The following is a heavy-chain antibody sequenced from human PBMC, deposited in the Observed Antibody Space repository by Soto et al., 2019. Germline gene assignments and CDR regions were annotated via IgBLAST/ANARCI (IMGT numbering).Heavy chain of an antibody. CDR1: GFTFSSYA. Sequence: GGSLRLSCAASGFTFSSYAMSWVRQAPGKGLEWVSAISGSGGSTYYADSVKGRFTISRDNSKNTLYLQMNSLRAEDTAVYYCAKVGPLYAIRYYYYYMDVWGKGTTVTVSS. D-gene: IGHD2-8*01. CDR3: AKVGPLYAIRYYYYYMDV. J-gene: IGHJ6*03. V-gene: IGHV3-23*01. CDR2: ISGSGGST.